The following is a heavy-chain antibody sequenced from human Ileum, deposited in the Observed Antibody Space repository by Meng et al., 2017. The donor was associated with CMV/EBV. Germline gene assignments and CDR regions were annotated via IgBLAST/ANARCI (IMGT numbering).Heavy chain of an antibody. CDR2: LYYNGDT. J-gene: IGHJ4*02. V-gene: IGHV4-39*07. D-gene: IGHD2/OR15-2a*01. Sequence: HPQRQEPGPGLVKPSETLSLTCTVSGGPISSNYYWGWIRQSPGKGLEWIGSLYYNGDTYYNPSLKSRVTLSVDTSKNQFSLKLNSVIAADTAVYYCAQRIYIDSYYFDSWGQGTLVTASS. CDR1: GGPISSNYY. CDR3: AQRIYIDSYYFDS.